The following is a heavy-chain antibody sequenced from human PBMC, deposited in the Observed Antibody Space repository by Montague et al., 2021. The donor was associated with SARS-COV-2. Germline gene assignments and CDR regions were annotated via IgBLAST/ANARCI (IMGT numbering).Heavy chain of an antibody. J-gene: IGHJ6*02. CDR2: ISYDGSNK. CDR1: GFTFSSYA. CDR3: ARDWDGYDLDYGMDV. V-gene: IGHV3-30*04. D-gene: IGHD5-12*01. Sequence: SLSLSFSASGFTFSSYAMHWVRQAPGKGLEWVAVISYDGSNKYYVDSVKGRFTISRDNSKNTLYLQMNSLRAEDTAVYYCARDWDGYDLDYGMDVWGQGTTVTVS.